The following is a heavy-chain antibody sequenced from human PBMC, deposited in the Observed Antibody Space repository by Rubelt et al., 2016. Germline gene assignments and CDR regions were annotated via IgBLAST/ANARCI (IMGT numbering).Heavy chain of an antibody. D-gene: IGHD3-10*01. CDR3: ARGGLSELLWFGESRIDY. J-gene: IGHJ4*02. V-gene: IGHV1-18*01. CDR2: ISAYNGNK. CDR1: GYTFTSYA. Sequence: QVQLVQSGSELKKPGASVKVSCKASGYTFTSYAMNWVRQAPGQGLEWMGWISAYNGNKNYAQKLQGRVTKTTDTSTSTAYRELRSLRSEDTAVYYCARGGLSELLWFGESRIDYWGQGTLVTVSS.